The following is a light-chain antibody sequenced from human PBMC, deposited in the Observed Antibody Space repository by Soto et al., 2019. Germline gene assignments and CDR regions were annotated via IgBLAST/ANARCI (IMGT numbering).Light chain of an antibody. CDR1: QSIGSW. CDR2: KAS. J-gene: IGKJ1*01. Sequence: DIQMSQYPSTLSASVGDRVIIVCRASQSIGSWLAWYQQKPGKAPKLLIYKASSLESGVPSRFSGSGSGTEFTLTIRSLQPDDFATYYCHQYNTYLWTFGQGTKVDIK. CDR3: HQYNTYLWT. V-gene: IGKV1-5*03.